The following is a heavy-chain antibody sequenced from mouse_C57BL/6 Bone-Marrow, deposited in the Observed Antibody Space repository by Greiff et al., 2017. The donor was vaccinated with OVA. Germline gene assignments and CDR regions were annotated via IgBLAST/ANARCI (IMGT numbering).Heavy chain of an antibody. CDR2: IDPETGGT. CDR1: GYTFTDYE. CDR3: TMTTVVATNY. D-gene: IGHD1-1*01. J-gene: IGHJ2*01. V-gene: IGHV1-15*01. Sequence: VQLQQSGAELVRPGASVTLSCKASGYTFTDYEMHWVKQTPVHGLEWIGAIDPETGGTAYNQKFKGKAILTADKSSSTAYMELRSLTSEDSAVYYCTMTTVVATNYWGQGTTLTVSS.